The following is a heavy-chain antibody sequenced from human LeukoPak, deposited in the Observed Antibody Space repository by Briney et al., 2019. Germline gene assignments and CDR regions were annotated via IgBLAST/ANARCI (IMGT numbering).Heavy chain of an antibody. Sequence: PAASVNVSCTSSGSSFIYYSISWVRQAPGQGLEWMGGIIPLYATTNYAQKFQVRVTISTAESTAYMELSSLRSEDTAVYFCATASVPGAIEGPFDALDIWGQGTMVTVSS. CDR3: ATASVPGAIEGPFDALDI. CDR1: GSSFIYYS. CDR2: IIPLYATT. V-gene: IGHV1-69*05. J-gene: IGHJ3*02. D-gene: IGHD2-2*02.